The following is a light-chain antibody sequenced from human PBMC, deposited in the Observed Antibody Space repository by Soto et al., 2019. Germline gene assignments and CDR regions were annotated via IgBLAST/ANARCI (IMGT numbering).Light chain of an antibody. CDR3: QQLNSHPLLT. Sequence: DIQLTQSPSFLSASVGDRVTITCRASQGISSYLAWYQQKPGKAPKLLIYAASTLQSGVPSRFSGSGSGTEFTLTIISLQPEDYATYYCQQLNSHPLLTFGGGTKVEIK. CDR1: QGISSY. J-gene: IGKJ4*01. V-gene: IGKV1-9*01. CDR2: AAS.